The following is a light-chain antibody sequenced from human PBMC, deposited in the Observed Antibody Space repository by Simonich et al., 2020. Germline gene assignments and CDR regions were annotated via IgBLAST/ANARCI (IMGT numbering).Light chain of an antibody. V-gene: IGKV2-28*01. CDR2: LGS. CDR3: MQSIQLPLT. CDR1: QSLLHSNGYNY. Sequence: DIVMTQTPLSLSVTPGEPASISCRSSQSLLHSNGYNYLDWYLQKPGQSPQLLIYLGSNRASGVPDRFSGSGSGTDFTLKISRVEAEDVGVYYCMQSIQLPLTFGGGTKVEIK. J-gene: IGKJ4*01.